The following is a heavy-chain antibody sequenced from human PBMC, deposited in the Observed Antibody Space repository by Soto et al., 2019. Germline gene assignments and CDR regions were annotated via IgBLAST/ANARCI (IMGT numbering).Heavy chain of an antibody. CDR2: ISGGGGSTI. CDR3: ARVRGYYDSSGFDY. D-gene: IGHD3-22*01. Sequence: XVSLRLSFAASGSTCSDYYKSWIRQSPGKGLEWVSYISGGGGSTISYADSVKGRFTISRDNAQNSLYLQMNSLRAEDTAVYYCARVRGYYDSSGFDYWGRGALVTVSS. V-gene: IGHV3-11*01. CDR1: GSTCSDYY. J-gene: IGHJ4*02.